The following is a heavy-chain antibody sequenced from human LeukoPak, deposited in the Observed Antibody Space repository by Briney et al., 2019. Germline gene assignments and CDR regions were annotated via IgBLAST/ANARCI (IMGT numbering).Heavy chain of an antibody. J-gene: IGHJ4*02. Sequence: ASVKVSCKASGYSFTSHFLHWVRQAPGQGLEWMGIINPSGGDTSYAQKFLGRVTMTGDMSTSTVCMEVSSLRYDDTAVYYCARVRGYSSSSRYLDFWGQGTLVTVSS. V-gene: IGHV1-46*01. CDR1: GYSFTSHF. CDR2: INPSGGDT. D-gene: IGHD6-6*01. CDR3: ARVRGYSSSSRYLDF.